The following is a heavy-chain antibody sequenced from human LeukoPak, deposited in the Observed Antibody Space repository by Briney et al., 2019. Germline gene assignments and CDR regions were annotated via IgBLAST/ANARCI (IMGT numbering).Heavy chain of an antibody. CDR1: GFTVSSNY. D-gene: IGHD2-15*01. CDR2: IYSVGRT. V-gene: IGHV3-53*01. CDR3: AKARGFCSGNNCYNPIDP. Sequence: PGGSLRLSCAASGFTVSSNYMSWVRQAPGKGLEWVSVIYSVGRTYYADSVKGRFTISRDNSKNTLYLQMNRLRAEDTAVYYCAKARGFCSGNNCYNPIDPWGQGTLVTVSS. J-gene: IGHJ5*02.